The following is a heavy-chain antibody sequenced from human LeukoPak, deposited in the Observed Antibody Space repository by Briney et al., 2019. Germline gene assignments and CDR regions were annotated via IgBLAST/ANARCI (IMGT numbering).Heavy chain of an antibody. CDR2: INHSGST. CDR1: GGSFSGYY. Sequence: SETLSLTCAVYGGSFSGYYWSWIRQPPGKGLEWIGEINHSGSTNYNPSLKSRVTISVDTSKNQFSLKLSSVTAADTAVYYCARGDGYNFYYMDVWGKGTTVTVSS. J-gene: IGHJ6*03. CDR3: ARGDGYNFYYMDV. D-gene: IGHD5-24*01. V-gene: IGHV4-34*01.